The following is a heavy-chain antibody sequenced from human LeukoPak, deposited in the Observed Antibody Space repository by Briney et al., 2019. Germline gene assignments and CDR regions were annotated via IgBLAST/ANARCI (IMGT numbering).Heavy chain of an antibody. CDR2: IYPGDSDT. CDR3: ASRDGYNFFDF. D-gene: IGHD5-24*01. J-gene: IGHJ4*02. Sequence: GESLKISCKASGYVFTSYWIGWVRQMPGKGLEWMGIIYPGDSDTRYNPSFQGQVTISADKSISTAYLQWSSLRASDTAIYYCASRDGYNFFDFWGQGTLVTVSS. V-gene: IGHV5-51*01. CDR1: GYVFTSYW.